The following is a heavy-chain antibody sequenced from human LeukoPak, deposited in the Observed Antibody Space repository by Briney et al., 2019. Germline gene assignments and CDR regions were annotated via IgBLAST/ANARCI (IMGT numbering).Heavy chain of an antibody. J-gene: IGHJ5*01. CDR3: AKDRGIEYSSGWFGY. V-gene: IGHV3-9*01. CDR1: GFTFDDYA. D-gene: IGHD6-19*01. Sequence: GRSLRLSCAASGFTFDDYAMHWVRQAPGKGLEWVSGISWNSGSIGYADSVKGRFTISRDNAKNSLYLQMNSLRAEDTALYYCAKDRGIEYSSGWFGYWGQGTLVTVSS. CDR2: ISWNSGSI.